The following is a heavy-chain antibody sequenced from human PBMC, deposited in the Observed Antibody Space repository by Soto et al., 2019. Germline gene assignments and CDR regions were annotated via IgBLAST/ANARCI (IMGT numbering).Heavy chain of an antibody. CDR3: ARDPAGYYYFDY. D-gene: IGHD2-15*01. J-gene: IGHJ4*02. CDR1: GGSINTYY. V-gene: IGHV4-59*12. Sequence: PSETLSLTCTVSGGSINTYYWSWMRQPPGKGLEWIGYIYYSGSTNSNPSLKSRVTISEDTSKNQLSLKLSSVTAADTAVYYCARDPAGYYYFDYWGQGALVTVSS. CDR2: IYYSGST.